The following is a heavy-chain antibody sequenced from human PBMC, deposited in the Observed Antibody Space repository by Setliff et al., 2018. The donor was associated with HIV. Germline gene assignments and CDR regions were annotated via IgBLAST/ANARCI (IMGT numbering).Heavy chain of an antibody. Sequence: ASVKVSCKASGYTFTSYYMHWVRQAPGQGLEWMGIINPSGGSTSYAQKFQGRVTMTRDTSTSTVYMELSSLTSDDAALYYCARTPEVGATAGWFDPWGQGTLVTVSS. CDR3: ARTPEVGATAGWFDP. J-gene: IGHJ5*02. CDR1: GYTFTSYY. CDR2: INPSGGST. V-gene: IGHV1-46*01. D-gene: IGHD1-26*01.